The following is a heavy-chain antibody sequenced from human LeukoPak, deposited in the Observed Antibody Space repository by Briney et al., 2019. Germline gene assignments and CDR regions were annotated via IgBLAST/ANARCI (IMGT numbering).Heavy chain of an antibody. V-gene: IGHV4-39*01. CDR2: FYYGGGT. CDR1: GASISSDNYY. J-gene: IGHJ5*02. Sequence: SETLSLTCTVSGASISSDNYYWGWIRQPPGKGLEWIGSFYYGGGTFYNASLKSRLTMSVDTSENQFSLKLTSVTATDTAVYYCARHYGPWGQGTLVTVSS. D-gene: IGHD3-10*01. CDR3: ARHYGP.